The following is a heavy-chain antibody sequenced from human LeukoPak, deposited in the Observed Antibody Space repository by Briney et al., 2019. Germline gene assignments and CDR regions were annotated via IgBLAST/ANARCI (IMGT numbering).Heavy chain of an antibody. J-gene: IGHJ3*02. CDR3: ARDTLLYGNSPDAFDI. CDR1: GFTFSTYE. Sequence: WGSLRLSCAASGFTFSTYEMNWFRQAPGKGLEWVSYIGSSGSTVYYADSVKGRFTISRDNAKNSLYLQMNSLRDEDTAVYYCARDTLLYGNSPDAFDIWGQGTMVTVSS. CDR2: IGSSGSTV. V-gene: IGHV3-48*03. D-gene: IGHD4-23*01.